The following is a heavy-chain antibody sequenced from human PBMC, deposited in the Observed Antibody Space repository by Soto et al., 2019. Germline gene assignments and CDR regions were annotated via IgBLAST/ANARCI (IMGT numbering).Heavy chain of an antibody. Sequence: QVPLAQSGAEVKKPGASVKVSCKASGYTFTSYGIIWVRQAPGQGLEWMAWINPYNGNTKYAEKFLGRVTVTTDTSTATAYMEVRSLTSDDTAVFYCARVGVGLAAPRVWPYWGQGTPVTVSS. J-gene: IGHJ4*02. D-gene: IGHD6-13*01. V-gene: IGHV1-18*01. CDR3: ARVGVGLAAPRVWPY. CDR2: INPYNGNT. CDR1: GYTFTSYG.